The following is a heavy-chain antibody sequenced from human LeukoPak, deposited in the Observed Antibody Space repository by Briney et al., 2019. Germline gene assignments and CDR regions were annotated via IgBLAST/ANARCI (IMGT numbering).Heavy chain of an antibody. V-gene: IGHV1-18*01. CDR3: ARDLLDCSGGSCYSENNLDYYYYGMDV. CDR2: ISAYNGNT. CDR1: GYTFTSYG. Sequence: ASVKVSCKASGYTFTSYGISWVRPAPGQGLEWMGWISAYNGNTNYAQKLQGRVTMTTDTSTNTAYMELRSLRSDDTAVYYCARDLLDCSGGSCYSENNLDYYYYGMDVWGQGTTVTVSS. J-gene: IGHJ6*02. D-gene: IGHD2-15*01.